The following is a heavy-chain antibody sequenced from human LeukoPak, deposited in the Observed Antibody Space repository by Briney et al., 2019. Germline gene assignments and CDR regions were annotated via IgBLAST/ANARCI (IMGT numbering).Heavy chain of an antibody. J-gene: IGHJ4*02. D-gene: IGHD2-2*01. V-gene: IGHV3-53*01. CDR1: GFTVSSNY. CDR3: ASQHCSSTSCSPSGSSGEFDY. CDR2: IYSGGST. Sequence: GGSLRLSCAASGFTVSSNYMSWVRQAPGKGLEWVSVIYSGGSTYYADSVKGRFTISRDNSKNTLYLQMNSLRAEDTAVYYCASQHCSSTSCSPSGSSGEFDYWGQGTLVTVSS.